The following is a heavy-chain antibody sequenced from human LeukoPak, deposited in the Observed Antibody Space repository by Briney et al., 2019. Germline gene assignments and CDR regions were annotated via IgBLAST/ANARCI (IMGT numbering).Heavy chain of an antibody. Sequence: GGSLRLSCAASGFTFRDHYMSWIRQAPGKGLEWVSYVSGTSSFISYADSVRGRFTISRDNAKNSLYLQMNSLRAEDTAVYYCVRLHDSRPSSWGQGALVTVSS. J-gene: IGHJ5*02. CDR3: VRLHDSRPSS. D-gene: IGHD3-16*01. CDR2: VSGTSSFI. V-gene: IGHV3-11*06. CDR1: GFTFRDHY.